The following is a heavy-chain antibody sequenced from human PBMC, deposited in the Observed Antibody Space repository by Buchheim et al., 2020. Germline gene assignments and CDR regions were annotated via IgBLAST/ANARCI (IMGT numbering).Heavy chain of an antibody. J-gene: IGHJ5*02. CDR3: ATLVPAARRP. D-gene: IGHD2-2*01. CDR2: INYSGVT. CDR1: GGHFSGYY. Sequence: QVHIQQWGAGLLKPSETLSLTCAVYGGHFSGYYWSWIRQSPAQGLEWIGEINYSGVTNFNPSLKSRVHLSIDTSKNKISLNLTSVTAADTAVYFCATLVPAARRPWGPGTL. V-gene: IGHV4-34*02.